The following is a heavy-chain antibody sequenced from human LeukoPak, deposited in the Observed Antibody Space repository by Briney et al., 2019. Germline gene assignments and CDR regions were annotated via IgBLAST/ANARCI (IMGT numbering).Heavy chain of an antibody. CDR2: ISNDGSEK. D-gene: IGHD6-19*01. Sequence: LSGGSLRLSCAASGFTFSSYPMHWGRQAPGKGLEWVAVISNDGSEKHYADPVKGRSTISRDNSKNTLYLQMNSLRAEDTAVYYCARDRTPIQQWLVPGDAFDIWGQGTMVTVSS. CDR1: GFTFSSYP. V-gene: IGHV3-30-3*01. CDR3: ARDRTPIQQWLVPGDAFDI. J-gene: IGHJ3*02.